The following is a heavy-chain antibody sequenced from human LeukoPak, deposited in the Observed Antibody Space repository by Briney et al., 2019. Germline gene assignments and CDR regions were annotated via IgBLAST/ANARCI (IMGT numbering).Heavy chain of an antibody. D-gene: IGHD3-22*01. CDR1: GGSFSGYY. CDR3: ARDVGRGSGYYLY. V-gene: IGHV4-4*07. Sequence: PSETLSLTCAVYGGSFSGYYWSWIRQPDGKGLEWIGRIYTSGSTNYNPSLKSRVTMSVDTSKNQFSLKLSSVTAADTAVYYCARDVGRGSGYYLYWGQGTLVTVSS. J-gene: IGHJ4*02. CDR2: IYTSGST.